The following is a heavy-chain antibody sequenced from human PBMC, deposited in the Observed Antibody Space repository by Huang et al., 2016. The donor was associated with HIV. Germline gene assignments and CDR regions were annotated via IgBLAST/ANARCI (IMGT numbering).Heavy chain of an antibody. CDR2: IYSSGST. J-gene: IGHJ5*02. CDR1: GGSISSYY. D-gene: IGHD6-13*01. CDR3: ARAAAGTDWFDP. V-gene: IGHV4-4*07. Sequence: QVQLQESGPGLVKPSETLSLTCPVSGGSISSYYWSWIRQPAGKGLEWIGRIYSSGSTKYDTSLKSRVTMSVDTSKNQFSLKLSSVTAADTAVYFCARAAAGTDWFDPWGQGILVTVSS.